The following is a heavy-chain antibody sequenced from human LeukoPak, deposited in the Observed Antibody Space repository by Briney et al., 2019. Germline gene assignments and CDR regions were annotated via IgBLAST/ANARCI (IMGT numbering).Heavy chain of an antibody. Sequence: ASVKVSCTGSGFTVTNYHMHWVRQAPGQGLEWVGLIKGTGDSPDYAQKFQGRVTVTCDTSTNTAYLELRSLKLEDTAVYYCARAPAGTLDFWGQGTLVTVS. CDR1: GFTVTNYH. J-gene: IGHJ4*02. D-gene: IGHD6-13*01. CDR2: IKGTGDSP. CDR3: ARAPAGTLDF. V-gene: IGHV1-46*01.